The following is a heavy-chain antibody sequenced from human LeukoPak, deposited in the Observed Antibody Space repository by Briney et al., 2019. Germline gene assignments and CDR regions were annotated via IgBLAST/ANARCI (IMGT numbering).Heavy chain of an antibody. V-gene: IGHV3-64*01. CDR1: GFIFSGYT. CDR3: ARGFDSPMDV. D-gene: IGHD3-9*01. CDR2: IKSNGDNT. J-gene: IGHJ6*03. Sequence: PGGSLTLSCAASGFIFSGYTIHWVRQAPGKGLEYVSSIKSNGDNTHYANSVKGRFTISRDNSKNTLYLQMGSLRAEDMAVYYCARGFDSPMDVWGKGTTVTVSS.